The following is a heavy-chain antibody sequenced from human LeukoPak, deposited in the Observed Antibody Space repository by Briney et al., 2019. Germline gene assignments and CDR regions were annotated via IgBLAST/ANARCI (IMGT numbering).Heavy chain of an antibody. D-gene: IGHD3-3*01. CDR1: GYTFTSYG. V-gene: IGHV1-18*03. J-gene: IGHJ5*02. CDR2: ISAYNGNT. CDR3: ARDGGLLRFLEWLCWFDP. Sequence: ASVKLSCKASGYTFTSYGISWVRQAPGQGLEWMGWISAYNGNTTYAQNPQGRVTMTTDTSTSTAYMELRSLRSDDMAVYYCARDGGLLRFLEWLCWFDPWGQGTLVTVSS.